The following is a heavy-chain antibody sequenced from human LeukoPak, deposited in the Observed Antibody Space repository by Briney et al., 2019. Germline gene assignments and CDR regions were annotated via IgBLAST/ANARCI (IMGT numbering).Heavy chain of an antibody. V-gene: IGHV3-23*01. Sequence: GGSLRLSCAASGFTFSSYVMSWVRQAPGKGLAWVSAISGSGGSTYYADSVKGRFTISRDNSKNTLYLQMNSLRAEDTAVYYCARRSGIAVAGAFDYWGQGTLVTVSS. D-gene: IGHD6-19*01. CDR1: GFTFSSYV. CDR2: ISGSGGST. J-gene: IGHJ4*02. CDR3: ARRSGIAVAGAFDY.